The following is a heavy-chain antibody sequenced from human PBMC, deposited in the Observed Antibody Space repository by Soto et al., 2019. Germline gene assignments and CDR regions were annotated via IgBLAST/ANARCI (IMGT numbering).Heavy chain of an antibody. CDR1: GFTFSSNA. V-gene: IGHV3-23*01. D-gene: IGHD5-12*01. J-gene: IGHJ4*02. CDR3: AKRQRWLPDY. CDR2: ISGSGGST. Sequence: TXGALRRSCADSGFTFSSNAMSGVRQAPGKGLEWVSAISGSGGSTYYADSVKGRFTISRDNSKNTLYLQMNSLRAEDTAVYYCAKRQRWLPDYWGQGTLVTVSS.